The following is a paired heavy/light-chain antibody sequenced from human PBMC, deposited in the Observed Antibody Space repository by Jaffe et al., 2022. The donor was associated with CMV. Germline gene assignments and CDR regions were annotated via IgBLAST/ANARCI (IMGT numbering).Light chain of an antibody. V-gene: IGKV1-9*01. CDR3: QQLNSYPLT. J-gene: IGKJ3*01. CDR1: QGISSY. CDR2: AAS. Sequence: IQLTQSPSSLSASVGDRVTITCRASQGISSYLAWYQQKPGKAPKLLIYAASTLQSGVPSRFSGSGSGTDFTLTISSLQPEDFATYYCQQLNSYPLTFGPGTKVDIK.
Heavy chain of an antibody. CDR3: AKGSPGVRYFDWSPWYNWFDP. Sequence: EVQLLESGGGLVQPGGSLRLSCAASGFTFSSYAMSWVRQAPGKGLEWVSAISGSGGSTYYADSVKGRFTISRDNSKNTLYLQMNSLRAEDTAVYYCAKGSPGVRYFDWSPWYNWFDPWGQGTLVTVSS. CDR1: GFTFSSYA. J-gene: IGHJ5*02. CDR2: ISGSGGST. D-gene: IGHD3-9*01. V-gene: IGHV3-23*01.